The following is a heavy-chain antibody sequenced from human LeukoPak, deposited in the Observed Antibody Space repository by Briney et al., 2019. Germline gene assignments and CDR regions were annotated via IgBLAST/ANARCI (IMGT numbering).Heavy chain of an antibody. J-gene: IGHJ4*02. CDR2: ISSSSSYI. V-gene: IGHV3-21*01. Sequence: PGGSLRLSCAASGFTFSSYSMNWVRQAPGKGLEWVSSISSSSSYIYYADSVKGRFTISRDNAKNSLYLQMNSLRAEDTAVYCCATHLTGPLFDYWGQGTLVTVSS. CDR1: GFTFSSYS. CDR3: ATHLTGPLFDY. D-gene: IGHD7-27*01.